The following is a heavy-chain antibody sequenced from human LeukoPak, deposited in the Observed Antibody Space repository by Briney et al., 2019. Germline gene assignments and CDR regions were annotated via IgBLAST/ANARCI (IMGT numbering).Heavy chain of an antibody. CDR2: IYYSGST. J-gene: IGHJ4*02. Sequence: TLSLTCTVSGGSISSGGYYWSWIRQHPGKGLEWIGYIYYSGSTYYNPSLKSRVTISVDTSNNQFSPKLSSVTAADTAVYYCARVKEYYDFWSGYDYWGQGTLVTVSS. CDR3: ARVKEYYDFWSGYDY. D-gene: IGHD3-3*01. CDR1: GGSISSGGYY. V-gene: IGHV4-31*03.